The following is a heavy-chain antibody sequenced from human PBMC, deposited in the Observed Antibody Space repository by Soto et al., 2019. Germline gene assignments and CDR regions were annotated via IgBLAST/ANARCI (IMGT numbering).Heavy chain of an antibody. D-gene: IGHD3-16*01. CDR1: GFTFSSFA. CDR2: ISASGGTT. J-gene: IGHJ5*02. V-gene: IGHV3-23*01. Sequence: PGGSLRLSCAVSGFTFSSFAMSWVRQAPGRGLEWVSGISASGGTTYYADSVKGRFTMSRDNSENTLYLQMSSLRAEDTAMYYCAKDLGISLGGTVTGAWGQGTLVTVSS. CDR3: AKDLGISLGGTVTGA.